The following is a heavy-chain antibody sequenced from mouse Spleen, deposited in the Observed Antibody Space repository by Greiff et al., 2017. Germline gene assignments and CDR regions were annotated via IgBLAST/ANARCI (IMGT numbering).Heavy chain of an antibody. D-gene: IGHD2-14*01. J-gene: IGHJ4*01. CDR2: ILPGSGST. V-gene: IGHV1-9*01. Sequence: LEESGAELMKPGASVKISCKATGYTFSSYWIEWVKQRPGHGLEWIGEILPGSGSTNYNEKFKGKATFTADTSSNTAYLQLSSLTSEDSAVYYCARGGYGGVYYYAMDYWGQGTSVTVSS. CDR3: ARGGYGGVYYYAMDY. CDR1: GYTFSSYW.